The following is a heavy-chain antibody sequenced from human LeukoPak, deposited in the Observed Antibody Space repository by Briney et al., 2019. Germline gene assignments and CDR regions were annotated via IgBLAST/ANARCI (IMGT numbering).Heavy chain of an antibody. CDR3: ARDRMNRDFAL. D-gene: IGHD3/OR15-3a*01. Sequence: ASVKVSCKASGYNFIDYHLNWFRQAPGRGPEWMGWIGPKTGDTLYGPEFQGRVSMTRDTSISTAHMELNSLKSDDTAMYYCARDRMNRDFALWGRGTMVTVSA. CDR1: GYNFIDYH. V-gene: IGHV1-2*02. J-gene: IGHJ3*01. CDR2: IGPKTGDT.